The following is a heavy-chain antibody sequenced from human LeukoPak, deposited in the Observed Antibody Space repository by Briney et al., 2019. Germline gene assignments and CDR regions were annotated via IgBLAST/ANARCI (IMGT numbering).Heavy chain of an antibody. CDR1: GGSISSSSYY. V-gene: IGHV4-39*07. CDR2: IYYSGST. J-gene: IGHJ6*02. Sequence: SETLSLTCTVSGGSISSSSYYWGWIRQPPGKGLEWIGSIYYSGSTYYNPSLKSRVTISVDTSKNQFSLKLSSVTAADTAVYYCARRRGYTSGMDVWGQGTTVTVSS. D-gene: IGHD5-18*01. CDR3: ARRRGYTSGMDV.